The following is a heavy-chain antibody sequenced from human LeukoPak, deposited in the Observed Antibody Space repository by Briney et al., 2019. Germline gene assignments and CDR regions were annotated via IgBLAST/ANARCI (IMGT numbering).Heavy chain of an antibody. CDR1: GFTVGSNF. V-gene: IGHV3-23*01. J-gene: IGHJ6*03. D-gene: IGHD3-3*01. CDR2: ISGSGGST. CDR3: AKEPYYDFWSGGSGYMDV. Sequence: PGGSLRLSCTASGFTVGSNFLTWVRQAPGKGLEWVSAISGSGGSTYYADSVKGRFTISRDNSKNTLYLQMNSLRAEDTAVYYCAKEPYYDFWSGGSGYMDVWGKGTTVTVSS.